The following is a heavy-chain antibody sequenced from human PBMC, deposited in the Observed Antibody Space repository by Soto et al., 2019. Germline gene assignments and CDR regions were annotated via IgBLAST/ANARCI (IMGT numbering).Heavy chain of an antibody. CDR2: FDPEDGET. CDR1: GYTLTELS. J-gene: IGHJ3*02. Sequence: GASVKVSCKVSGYTLTELSMHWVRRAPGKGLEWMGGFDPEDGETIYAQKFQGRVTMTEDTSTDTAYMELSSLRSEDTAVYYCASPVLNEYSSSLHAFDIWGQGTMVTVSS. V-gene: IGHV1-24*01. CDR3: ASPVLNEYSSSLHAFDI. D-gene: IGHD6-6*01.